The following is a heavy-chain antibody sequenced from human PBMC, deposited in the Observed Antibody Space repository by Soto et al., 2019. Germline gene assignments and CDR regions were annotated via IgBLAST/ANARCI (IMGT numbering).Heavy chain of an antibody. D-gene: IGHD3-10*01. CDR3: AANYLGGGSQGDV. J-gene: IGHJ6*02. CDR1: GDTFSSYS. CDR2: IVPIFGTT. V-gene: IGHV1-69*01. Sequence: HVRLVQSGAEVNKPGSSVKVSCKASGDTFSSYSISWVRQAPGQGPEWLGGIVPIFGTTVYAPRLQGRGTITADGPTSTSYMELSCLRFEDTAIYYCAANYLGGGSQGDVGGQGTTVTVSS.